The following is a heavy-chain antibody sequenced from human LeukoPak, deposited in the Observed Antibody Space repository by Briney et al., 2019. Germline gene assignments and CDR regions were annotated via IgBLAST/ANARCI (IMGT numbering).Heavy chain of an antibody. V-gene: IGHV3-74*01. CDR2: INSDGSSR. CDR3: ARASNPWLQLT. CDR1: GFTFSNYW. J-gene: IGHJ5*02. D-gene: IGHD5-24*01. Sequence: GGSLRLSCAASGFTFSNYWMSWVRQAPGKGLVWVSRINSDGSSRHYADSVKGRFTISRDNAQTSLYLQMNSLRAEDTAVYYCARASNPWLQLTWGQGTLVTVSS.